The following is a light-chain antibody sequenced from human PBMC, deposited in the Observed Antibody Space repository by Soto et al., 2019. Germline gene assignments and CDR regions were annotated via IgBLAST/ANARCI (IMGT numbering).Light chain of an antibody. V-gene: IGKV3-11*01. J-gene: IGKJ1*01. CDR1: QSVSSF. Sequence: EIVLTQSPATLSLSPGERATLSCRASQSVSSFLVWYKQKPGQAPRLLISDASNRATGIPGRFSGSGSGTAFSLTISSREPEDFAVYYCQQRSNWPWTFGQGTKVEIK. CDR2: DAS. CDR3: QQRSNWPWT.